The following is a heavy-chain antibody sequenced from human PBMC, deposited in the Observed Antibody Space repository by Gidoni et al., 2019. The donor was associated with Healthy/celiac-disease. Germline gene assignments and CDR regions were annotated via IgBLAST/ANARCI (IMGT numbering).Heavy chain of an antibody. CDR3: AKDSMVTSYYYYYGMDV. CDR1: GFTFISYG. D-gene: IGHD5-18*01. V-gene: IGHV3-30*18. J-gene: IGHJ6*02. CDR2: ISYDGSNK. Sequence: QVQLVESGGGVVQPGWSLRLSCAASGFTFISYGMHWVRQAPGKGLEWVAVISYDGSNKYYADSVKGRFTISRDNSKNTLYLQMNSLRAEDTAVYYCAKDSMVTSYYYYYGMDVWGQGTTVTVSS.